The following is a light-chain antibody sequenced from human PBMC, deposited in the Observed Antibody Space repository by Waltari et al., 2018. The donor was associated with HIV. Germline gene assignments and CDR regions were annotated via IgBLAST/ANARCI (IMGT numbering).Light chain of an antibody. CDR3: QSCDNSLSAWV. Sequence: QSVLTQPPSVSGAPGQRVTISCTGSGPNLGLGYDVQWYQQLPGTAPKLLVYDNINRPSGVPDRFSGSKSGISASLAITGLQAEDEANYYCQSCDNSLSAWVFGGGTKVTVL. V-gene: IGLV1-40*01. CDR2: DNI. CDR1: GPNLGLGYD. J-gene: IGLJ3*02.